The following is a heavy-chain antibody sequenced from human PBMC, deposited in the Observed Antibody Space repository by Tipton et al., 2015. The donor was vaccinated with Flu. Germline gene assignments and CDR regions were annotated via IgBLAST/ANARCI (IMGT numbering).Heavy chain of an antibody. D-gene: IGHD4-11*01. CDR2: IFHSGNS. CDR3: ARRDYSNYVSEPKNWFDL. V-gene: IGHV4-34*12. J-gene: IGHJ5*02. CDR1: GESFSGYY. Sequence: TLSLTCAVYGESFSGYYWAWIRQSPGKGLEWIGNIFHSGNSNHNPSLKSRVTISVDTSKNQFSLKLSSVTAADTAFYYCARRDYSNYVSEPKNWFDLWGQGALVTVSS.